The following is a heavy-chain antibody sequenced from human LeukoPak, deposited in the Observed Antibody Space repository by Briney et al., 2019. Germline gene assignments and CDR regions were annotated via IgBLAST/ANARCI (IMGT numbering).Heavy chain of an antibody. J-gene: IGHJ4*02. D-gene: IGHD2-2*01. V-gene: IGHV3-7*01. Sequence: GGSLRLSCAASGFTFSRFWMSWVRQAPGKGLEWVANIKQDGSEKYYVDSVKGRFTISRDNAKDSLHLQMNSLRAEDTAMYYCASASPAGDYWGQGTLVTVSS. CDR3: ASASPAGDY. CDR2: IKQDGSEK. CDR1: GFTFSRFW.